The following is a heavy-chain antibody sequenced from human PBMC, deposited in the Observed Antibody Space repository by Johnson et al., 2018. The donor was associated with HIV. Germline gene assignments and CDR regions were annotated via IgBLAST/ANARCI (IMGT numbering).Heavy chain of an antibody. CDR3: ARGGSSGYMDDAFDI. J-gene: IGHJ3*02. D-gene: IGHD1-26*01. Sequence: QVQLVESGGGLVQPGGSLRLSCAASGFTFSSYGMHWVRQAPGKGLEWVSVLYSGGSTYYADSVKGRFTLSRDNSKNTLYLQMNSLRAEDTAVYYCARGGSSGYMDDAFDIWGQGTMVTVSS. CDR2: LYSGGST. CDR1: GFTFSSYG. V-gene: IGHV3-NL1*01.